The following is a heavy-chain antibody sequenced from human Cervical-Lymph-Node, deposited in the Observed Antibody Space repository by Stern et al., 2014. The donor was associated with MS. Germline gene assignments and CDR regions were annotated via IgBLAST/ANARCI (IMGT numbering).Heavy chain of an antibody. J-gene: IGHJ4*02. CDR1: GFSLSASGMS. D-gene: IGHD5-18*01. V-gene: IGHV2-70*01. Sequence: QITLKESGPALVKPTQTLTLTCTFSGFSLSASGMSVSWIRQPPGKALEWPALIDWDDDKFYTTSLKTRLTVSKDTSKNQVVLTMTNMDPVDTANYYCARGRGYSYGWYYFDYWGQGTLITVSS. CDR2: IDWDDDK. CDR3: ARGRGYSYGWYYFDY.